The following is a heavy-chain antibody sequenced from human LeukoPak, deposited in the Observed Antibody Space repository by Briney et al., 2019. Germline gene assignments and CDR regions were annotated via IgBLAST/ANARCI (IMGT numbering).Heavy chain of an antibody. V-gene: IGHV3-23*01. D-gene: IGHD4-17*01. CDR2: ISASGGRA. J-gene: IGHJ4*02. CDR1: GFRFSDFA. Sequence: GGSLRLSCAASGFRFSDFAMSWVRQAPGKGLECVSVISASGGRAYSVESVKARFTISRDNSKNTLYLQMNSLTADDTAVYYCAKGHSDFGTGFDLWGQGTLVTVS. CDR3: AKGHSDFGTGFDL.